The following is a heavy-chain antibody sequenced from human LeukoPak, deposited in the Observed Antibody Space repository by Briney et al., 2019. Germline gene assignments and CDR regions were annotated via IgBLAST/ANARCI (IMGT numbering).Heavy chain of an antibody. D-gene: IGHD4-11*01. Sequence: GGSLRLSCAASGFTFSSYSMNWVRQAPGKGLEWVSYISSSSSTIYYADSVKGRFTISRDNSKNTLYLQMNSLRAEDTAVYYCARGDYSPFDYWGQGTLVTVSS. J-gene: IGHJ4*02. V-gene: IGHV3-48*01. CDR3: ARGDYSPFDY. CDR1: GFTFSSYS. CDR2: ISSSSSTI.